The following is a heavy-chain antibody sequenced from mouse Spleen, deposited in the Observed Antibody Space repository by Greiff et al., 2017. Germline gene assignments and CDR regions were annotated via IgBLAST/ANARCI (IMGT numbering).Heavy chain of an antibody. D-gene: IGHD1-1*01. CDR3: ARNTDYGSPFDY. CDR2: IWSGGST. CDR1: GFSLTSYG. Sequence: QVQLQQSGPGLVQPSQSLSITCTVSGFSLTSYGVHWVRQSPGKGLEWLGVIWSGGSTDYNAAFISRLSISKDNSKSQVFFKMNSLQADDTAIYYCARNTDYGSPFDYWGQGTTLTVSS. V-gene: IGHV2-2*01. J-gene: IGHJ2*01.